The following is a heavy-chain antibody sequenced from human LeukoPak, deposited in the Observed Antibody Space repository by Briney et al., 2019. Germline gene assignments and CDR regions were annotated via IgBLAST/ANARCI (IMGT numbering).Heavy chain of an antibody. J-gene: IGHJ4*02. V-gene: IGHV3-74*01. CDR2: INTDGSGT. CDR3: ARDLARDYFDY. Sequence: GGSLRLSCAASGFTFSSYGMHWVRQAPGKGLVWVSRINTDGSGTIYADSVKGRFTISRDNAKNTLYLQMNSLRAEDTAVYYCARDLARDYFDYWGQGALVTVSS. CDR1: GFTFSSYG.